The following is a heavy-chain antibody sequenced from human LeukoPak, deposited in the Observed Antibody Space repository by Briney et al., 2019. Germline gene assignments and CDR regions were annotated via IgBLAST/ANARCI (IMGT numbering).Heavy chain of an antibody. CDR2: ISWNSGSI. CDR3: AKAGIMDYYYMDV. V-gene: IGHV3-9*03. D-gene: IGHD3-10*01. J-gene: IGHJ6*03. CDR1: GFTFDDYA. Sequence: HSGGSLRLSCAVSGFTFDDYAMHWVRQAPGKGLEWVSGISWNSGSIGYADSVKGRFTISRDNAKNSLYLQMNSLRAEDMALYYCAKAGIMDYYYMDVWGKGTTVTVSS.